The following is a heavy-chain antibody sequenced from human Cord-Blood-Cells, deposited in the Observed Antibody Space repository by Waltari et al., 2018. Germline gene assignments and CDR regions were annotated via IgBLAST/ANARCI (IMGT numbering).Heavy chain of an antibody. J-gene: IGHJ4*02. CDR3: ARHERGEIYGDYFDY. CDR2: IYYSGST. CDR1: GGPISSSSYY. Sequence: QLQLQESGPGLVKPSETLSLTCTVSGGPISSSSYYWGWLRQPPGKGLEWIGSIYYSGSTYYNPSLKSRVTISVDTSKNQFSLKLSSVTAADTAVYYCARHERGEIYGDYFDYWGQGTLVTVSS. V-gene: IGHV4-39*01. D-gene: IGHD4-17*01.